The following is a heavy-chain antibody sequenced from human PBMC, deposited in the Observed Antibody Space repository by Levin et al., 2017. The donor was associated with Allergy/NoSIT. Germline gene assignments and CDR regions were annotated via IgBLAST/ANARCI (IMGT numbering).Heavy chain of an antibody. CDR1: GGSFSGYY. Sequence: SQTLSLTCAVYGGSFSGYYWSWIRQPPGKGLEWIGEINHSGSTNYNPSLKSRVTISVDTSKNQFSLKLSSVTAADTAVYYCARGRVRGNTHQFTMVRGVMSRYFDYWGQGTLVTVSS. CDR3: ARGRVRGNTHQFTMVRGVMSRYFDY. D-gene: IGHD3-10*01. J-gene: IGHJ4*02. V-gene: IGHV4-34*01. CDR2: INHSGST.